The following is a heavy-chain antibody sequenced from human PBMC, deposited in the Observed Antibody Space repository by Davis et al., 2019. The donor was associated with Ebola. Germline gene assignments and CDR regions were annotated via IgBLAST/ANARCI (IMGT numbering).Heavy chain of an antibody. V-gene: IGHV3-74*01. Sequence: GESLKISCAASGFTFSRDWMYWVRQAPGKGLVWVSRIKSDGSSTNYADSVKGRFTVSRDNAKNTLYLQMNRLRAADTAVYYCARVGYGDSWRWLDPWGQGTLVTVSS. CDR2: IKSDGSST. CDR1: GFTFSRDW. J-gene: IGHJ5*02. D-gene: IGHD4-17*01. CDR3: ARVGYGDSWRWLDP.